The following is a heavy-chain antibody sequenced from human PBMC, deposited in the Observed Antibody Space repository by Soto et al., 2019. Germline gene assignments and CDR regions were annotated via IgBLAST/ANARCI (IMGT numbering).Heavy chain of an antibody. Sequence: QVQLVQSGAEVKKPGASVKVSCKASGYTFTGYYMHWVRQAPGQGLEWMGWINPNSGGTNYAQKFQGWVTMTSDTSISTAYMELSRLRSDDTAVYYCARDLVGATKLDNYYYGMDVWGQGTTVTVSS. CDR3: ARDLVGATKLDNYYYGMDV. CDR1: GYTFTGYY. CDR2: INPNSGGT. J-gene: IGHJ6*02. V-gene: IGHV1-2*04. D-gene: IGHD1-26*01.